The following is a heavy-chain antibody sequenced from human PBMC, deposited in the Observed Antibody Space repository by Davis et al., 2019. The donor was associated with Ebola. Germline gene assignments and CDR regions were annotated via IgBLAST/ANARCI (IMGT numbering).Heavy chain of an antibody. CDR3: ARGGVDDYGDYGPDYFDY. V-gene: IGHV3-21*01. CDR1: GFTFSSYA. CDR2: ISSSSSYI. J-gene: IGHJ4*02. D-gene: IGHD4-17*01. Sequence: PGGSLRLSCAASGFTFSSYAMSWVRQAPGKGLEWVSSISSSSSYIYYADSVKGRFTISRDNAKNSLYLQMNSLRAEDTAVYYCARGGVDDYGDYGPDYFDYWGQGTLVTVSS.